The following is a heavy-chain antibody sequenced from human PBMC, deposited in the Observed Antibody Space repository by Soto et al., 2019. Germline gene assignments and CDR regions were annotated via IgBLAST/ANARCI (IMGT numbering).Heavy chain of an antibody. Sequence: ASVKVSCKASGYTFTSYYMHCVRQSPGQGPEWMGIINPSCGSTSYAQKFQGRVTMTRDTSTSTVYMELSSMRSEDADVYYCARGVPTYYYYGMDVWGKGTTVTV. CDR3: ARGVPTYYYYGMDV. V-gene: IGHV1-46*01. CDR1: GYTFTSYY. CDR2: INPSCGST. J-gene: IGHJ6*04.